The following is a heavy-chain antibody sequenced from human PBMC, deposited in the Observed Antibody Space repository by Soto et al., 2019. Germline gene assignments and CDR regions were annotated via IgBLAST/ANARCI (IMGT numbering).Heavy chain of an antibody. D-gene: IGHD2-2*01. CDR3: ARGVVVPAARECYFDY. CDR1: GGSISSVGYH. Sequence: SETLSLTCTVSGGSISSVGYHWTWIRQHPGKGLEWIGYISYSGNTYYNPSLKSRATLTVDTSKNQFSLKLSSVTAADTAVYYCARGVVVPAARECYFDYWGQGTLVTVSS. CDR2: ISYSGNT. J-gene: IGHJ4*02. V-gene: IGHV4-31*03.